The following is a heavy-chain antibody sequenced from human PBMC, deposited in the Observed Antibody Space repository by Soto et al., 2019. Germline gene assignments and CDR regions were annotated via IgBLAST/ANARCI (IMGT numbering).Heavy chain of an antibody. J-gene: IGHJ6*02. CDR2: ISYDGSNK. CDR3: AKEDYSDGMDV. CDR1: GFTFSSYG. V-gene: IGHV3-30*18. D-gene: IGHD3-10*01. Sequence: QVQLVESGGGVVQPGRSLRLSCAASGFTFSSYGMHWVRQAPGKGLEWVAGISYDGSNKYYADSVKGRFTISRDNSKNTLYLQMNSLRAEDTAVYYCAKEDYSDGMDVWGQGTTVTVSS.